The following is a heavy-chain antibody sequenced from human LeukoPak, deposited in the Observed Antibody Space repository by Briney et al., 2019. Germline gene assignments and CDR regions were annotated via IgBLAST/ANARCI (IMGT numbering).Heavy chain of an antibody. CDR3: ATYSSSSFDY. D-gene: IGHD6-13*01. V-gene: IGHV3-30-3*01. CDR1: GFTFSSSA. J-gene: IGHJ4*02. Sequence: GGSLRLSCAASGFTFSSSAMSWVRQAPGKGLEWVAVISYDGSNKYYADSVKGRFTISRDNSKNTLYLQMNSLRAEDTAVYYCATYSSSSFDYWGQGTLVTVSS. CDR2: ISYDGSNK.